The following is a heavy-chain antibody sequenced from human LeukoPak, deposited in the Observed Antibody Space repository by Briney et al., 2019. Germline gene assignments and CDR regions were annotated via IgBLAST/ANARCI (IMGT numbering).Heavy chain of an antibody. D-gene: IGHD4-17*01. CDR1: GFTFSRYW. Sequence: PGGSLRLSCAASGFTFSRYWMSWMRQAPGKGLEWVSAISGSGGSTYYADSVKGRFTISRDNSKNTLYLQMNSLRAEDTAVYYCAKQGYGDYNGMDVWGQGTTVTVSS. V-gene: IGHV3-23*01. CDR3: AKQGYGDYNGMDV. CDR2: ISGSGGST. J-gene: IGHJ6*02.